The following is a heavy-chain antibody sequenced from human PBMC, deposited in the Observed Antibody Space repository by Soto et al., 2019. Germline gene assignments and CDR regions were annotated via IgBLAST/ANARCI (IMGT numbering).Heavy chain of an antibody. Sequence: ASVKVSCKASGYTFTGYYMHWVRQAPGQGLEWMGWINPNSGGTNYAQKFQGWVTMTRDTSISTAYMELSRLRSDDTAVYYCARGAGSSSWFGLFDPWGQGTLVTSPQ. CDR1: GYTFTGYY. CDR2: INPNSGGT. V-gene: IGHV1-2*04. D-gene: IGHD6-13*01. CDR3: ARGAGSSSWFGLFDP. J-gene: IGHJ5*02.